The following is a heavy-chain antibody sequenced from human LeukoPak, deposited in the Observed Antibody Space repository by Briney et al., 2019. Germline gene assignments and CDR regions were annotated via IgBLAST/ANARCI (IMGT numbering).Heavy chain of an antibody. CDR1: GYTCTSYG. Sequence: ASAKVSCKASGYTCTSYGISWVRQAPGQGLEWMGWIRAYNGNTNYAQKLQGRVTMTTDTSTSTAYMELRSLRSDDTAVYYCARDPWYYYDSSGYYYYYGMDVWGQGTTVTVSS. CDR2: IRAYNGNT. D-gene: IGHD3-22*01. J-gene: IGHJ6*02. CDR3: ARDPWYYYDSSGYYYYYGMDV. V-gene: IGHV1-18*01.